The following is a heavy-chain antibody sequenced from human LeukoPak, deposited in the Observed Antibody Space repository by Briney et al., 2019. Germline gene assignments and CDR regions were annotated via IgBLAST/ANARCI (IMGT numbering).Heavy chain of an antibody. CDR3: ARVYYYDSSGFTPRSFDY. D-gene: IGHD3-22*01. V-gene: IGHV5-51*01. J-gene: IGHJ4*02. CDR2: IYPGDSDT. CDR1: GYSFTSYW. Sequence: GESLKISCKGSGYSFTSYWIGWVRQMPGKGLEWMGIIYPGDSDTRYSPSFQGQVTISADKSISTAYLQWSSLKASDTAMYYCARVYYYDSSGFTPRSFDYWGQETLVTVSS.